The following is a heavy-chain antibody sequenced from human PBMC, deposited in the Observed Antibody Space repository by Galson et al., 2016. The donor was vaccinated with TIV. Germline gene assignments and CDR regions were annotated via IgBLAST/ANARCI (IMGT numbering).Heavy chain of an antibody. J-gene: IGHJ6*02. CDR3: AREAFSTHNSYGFDV. CDR1: GFTLGGYG. CDR2: IWYDGSTK. D-gene: IGHD3-3*02. V-gene: IGHV3-33*01. Sequence: SLRLSCATSGFTLGGYGLHWVRQAPGKGLEWVAIIWYDGSTKFYGDSVTGRFTISRDTSTKTPYLQMNSLRVEDTGVYYCAREAFSTHNSYGFDVWGPGTPVTVSS.